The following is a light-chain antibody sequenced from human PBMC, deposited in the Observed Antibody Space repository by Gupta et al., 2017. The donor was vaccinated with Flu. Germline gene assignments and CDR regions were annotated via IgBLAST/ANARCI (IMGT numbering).Light chain of an antibody. CDR3: LQSDTIPWT. Sequence: GGGVIITSRACRNIHGLVNCYQQTPRKAHVLLLYAVSVKRNGVPSRFSGGGSGTDFTLTISGLQPEDFAPDHCLQSDTIPWTFGHGPKVELK. V-gene: IGKV1-39*01. CDR2: AVS. CDR1: RNIHGL. J-gene: IGKJ1*01.